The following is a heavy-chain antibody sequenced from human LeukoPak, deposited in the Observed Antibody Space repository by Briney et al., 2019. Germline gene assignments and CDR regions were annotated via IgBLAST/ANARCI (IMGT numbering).Heavy chain of an antibody. J-gene: IGHJ4*02. Sequence: PGGSLRLSCAASGFTFSTYGISWVRQAPGKGLEWILGIGPSGAATYYADSVKGRFTISRDNSKNTVYVQMSSLRAEDTAVYYCARDSSMLRGPLVIYYFDFWGQGTLVTVSS. D-gene: IGHD3-10*01. CDR2: IGPSGAAT. V-gene: IGHV3-23*01. CDR1: GFTFSTYG. CDR3: ARDSSMLRGPLVIYYFDF.